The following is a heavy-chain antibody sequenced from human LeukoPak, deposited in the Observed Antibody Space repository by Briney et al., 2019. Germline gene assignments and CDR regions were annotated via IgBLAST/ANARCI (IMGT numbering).Heavy chain of an antibody. CDR3: ARIHRYCSGGACYVLDN. CDR2: IYDSGST. CDR1: GGSFSGYY. D-gene: IGHD2-15*01. Sequence: PSETLSLTCAVYGGSFSGYYWSWIRQPPGKGLEWIGYIYDSGSTYYNPSLKSRITISVDTSENRFSLKLSSVTATDTAVYYCARIHRYCSGGACYVLDNWGQGTLVAVSS. J-gene: IGHJ4*02. V-gene: IGHV4-34*01.